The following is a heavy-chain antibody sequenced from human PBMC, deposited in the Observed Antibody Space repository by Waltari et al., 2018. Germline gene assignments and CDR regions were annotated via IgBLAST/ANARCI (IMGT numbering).Heavy chain of an antibody. CDR2: ISSSGSTI. D-gene: IGHD3-3*01. CDR3: ASGGQYYDFWSGYQAFDI. J-gene: IGHJ3*02. Sequence: EVQLVESGGGLVQPGGSLRLSCAASGFTFSSYEMNWVRQAQGKGLEWVSYISSSGSTICFADSVQGRFTISRDNAKHSLYLQMNSLRAEDTAVYYCASGGQYYDFWSGYQAFDIWGQGTMVTVSS. V-gene: IGHV3-48*03. CDR1: GFTFSSYE.